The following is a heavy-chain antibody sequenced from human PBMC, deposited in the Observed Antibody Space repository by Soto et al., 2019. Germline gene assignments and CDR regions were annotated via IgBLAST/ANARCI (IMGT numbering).Heavy chain of an antibody. CDR2: IWYDGSNK. CDR1: VFTFSIYG. J-gene: IGHJ5*02. D-gene: IGHD6-13*01. CDR3: ARDNPPYSSSWSYNWFDP. Sequence: RGSLLLSCASSVFTFSIYGMDWVRQAPGKGLEWVAVIWYDGSNKYYADSVKGRFTISRDNSKNTLYLQMNRLRAEDTAVYYCARDNPPYSSSWSYNWFDPWGQGTMVTVSS. V-gene: IGHV3-33*01.